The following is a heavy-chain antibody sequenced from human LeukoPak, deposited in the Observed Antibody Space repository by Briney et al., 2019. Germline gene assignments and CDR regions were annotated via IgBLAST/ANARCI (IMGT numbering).Heavy chain of an antibody. Sequence: PGGSLRLSCAASGFTFSSYGMHWVRQAPGKGLEWVAFIRYDGSNKYYADSVKGRFTISRDNSKNTLYLQMNSLRAEDTAVYYCAKDVCSSTSCYTFDCWGQGTLVTVSS. CDR3: AKDVCSSTSCYTFDC. CDR2: IRYDGSNK. D-gene: IGHD2-2*02. J-gene: IGHJ5*01. V-gene: IGHV3-30*02. CDR1: GFTFSSYG.